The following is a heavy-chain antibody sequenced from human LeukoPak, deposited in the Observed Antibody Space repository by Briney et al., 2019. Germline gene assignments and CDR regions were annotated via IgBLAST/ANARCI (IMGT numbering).Heavy chain of an antibody. Sequence: GGSLRLSCAASGFTFSNYAMSWVRQAPGKGLEWVAVISYDGSNKYYADSVKGRFTISRDNSKNTLYLQMNSLRAEDTAVYYCWTGTYYFDYWGQGTLVTVSS. CDR2: ISYDGSNK. D-gene: IGHD1/OR15-1a*01. CDR1: GFTFSNYA. J-gene: IGHJ4*02. CDR3: WTGTYYFDY. V-gene: IGHV3-30*03.